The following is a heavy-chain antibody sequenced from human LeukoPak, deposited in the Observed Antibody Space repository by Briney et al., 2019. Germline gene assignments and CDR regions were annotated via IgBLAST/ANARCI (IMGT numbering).Heavy chain of an antibody. CDR3: ARAPIYNQHADWFDP. CDR2: INYSGST. V-gene: IGHV4-31*03. J-gene: IGHJ5*02. D-gene: IGHD5-24*01. CDR1: GGSISGGGDY. Sequence: SETLSLTCTVSGGSISGGGDYWSWIRQHPGKELEWIGYINYSGSTFYNPSLKSRVTISVDTSNNQFSLKLSSVTAADTAVYYCARAPIYNQHADWFDPWGQGTLVTVSS.